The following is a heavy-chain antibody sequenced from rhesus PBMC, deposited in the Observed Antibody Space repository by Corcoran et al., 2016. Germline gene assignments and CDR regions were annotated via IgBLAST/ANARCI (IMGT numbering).Heavy chain of an antibody. CDR3: ARYSSGWFYDY. J-gene: IGHJ4*01. D-gene: IGHD6-31*01. CDR1: GGSFSSYW. CDR2: INGNSGST. Sequence: QVQLQESGPGLVKPSETLFLTCAVSGGSFSSYWWSWIRQPPGKGLEWIGEINGNSGSTNYNPSLKSRVTISRDATKNQFSLKLSSVAAADTAVYYCARYSSGWFYDYWGQGVLVTVSS. V-gene: IGHV4-80*01.